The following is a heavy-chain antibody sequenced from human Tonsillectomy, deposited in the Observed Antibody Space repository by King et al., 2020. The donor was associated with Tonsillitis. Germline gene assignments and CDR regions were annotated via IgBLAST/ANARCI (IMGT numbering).Heavy chain of an antibody. J-gene: IGHJ6*02. CDR3: ARAHRSGYHTWGMDD. CDR1: GFTFSSYD. Sequence: DVQLVEFGGGLVQPGGSLRLSCAASGFTFSSYDMHWVRQATGKGLEWVSAIGTAGDTYYPGSVKGRFTISRENAKNSLYLQMNSLRAGDTAVYYCARAHRSGYHTWGMDDWGQGTTVTVSS. CDR2: IGTAGDT. V-gene: IGHV3-13*01. D-gene: IGHD3-22*01.